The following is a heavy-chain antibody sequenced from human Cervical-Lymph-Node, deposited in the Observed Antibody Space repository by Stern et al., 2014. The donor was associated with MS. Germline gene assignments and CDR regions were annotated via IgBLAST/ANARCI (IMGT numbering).Heavy chain of an antibody. D-gene: IGHD6-6*01. V-gene: IGHV2-5*02. J-gene: IGHJ5*02. CDR1: GFSLSTNGAG. CDR3: AHLFSDASSSWFDP. CDR2: IYWDDEK. Sequence: VNLKESGPTLVKPTQTLTLTCTFSGFSLSTNGAGVTWLRQPQGKALEWLAVIYWDDEKRYSPSLKPRLTIPRATSKNQVVLTMTSMDPVDTATYYCAHLFSDASSSWFDPWGQGTLVTVSS.